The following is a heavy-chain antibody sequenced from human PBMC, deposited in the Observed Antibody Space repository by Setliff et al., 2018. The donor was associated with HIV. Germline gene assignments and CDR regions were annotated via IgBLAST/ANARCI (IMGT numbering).Heavy chain of an antibody. CDR3: ARAIGIISLYYFDS. J-gene: IGHJ4*02. CDR2: IYDSGST. Sequence: PSETLSLTCTVSGGSISSDYWSWIRQPPGKGMEWIGFIYDSGSTNYNPSLESRVTISVDTSKNQFSLKLSSVTAADTAVYYCARAIGIISLYYFDSWGQGTQVTVSS. CDR1: GGSISSDY. V-gene: IGHV4-59*01. D-gene: IGHD3-10*01.